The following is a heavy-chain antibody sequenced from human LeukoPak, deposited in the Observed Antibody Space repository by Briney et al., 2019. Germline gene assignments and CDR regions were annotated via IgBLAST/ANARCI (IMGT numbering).Heavy chain of an antibody. CDR1: GFTFSSHW. CDR3: TRVGYIDEGIDY. D-gene: IGHD5-24*01. V-gene: IGHV3-7*04. J-gene: IGHJ4*02. Sequence: PGGSLRLSCAGSGFTFSSHWIGWVRQAPGKGLEWVANIKQDGSKKSYVDSVKGRFTISRDNAENSLYLQMNSLRAEDTAIYYCTRVGYIDEGIDYWGQGTLVTVSS. CDR2: IKQDGSKK.